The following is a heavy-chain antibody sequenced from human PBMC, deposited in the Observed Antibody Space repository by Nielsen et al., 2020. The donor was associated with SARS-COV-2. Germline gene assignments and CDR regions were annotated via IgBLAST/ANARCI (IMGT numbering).Heavy chain of an antibody. Sequence: GGSLRLSCAASGFTFDDYAMHWVRQAPGKGLEWVSGISWNSGSIGYADSVKGRFTISRDNAKNSLYLQMNSLRAEDTALYYCAKDIMDLAVAGRGYYYGMDVWGQGTTVTVSS. J-gene: IGHJ6*02. CDR2: ISWNSGSI. D-gene: IGHD6-19*01. V-gene: IGHV3-9*01. CDR3: AKDIMDLAVAGRGYYYGMDV. CDR1: GFTFDDYA.